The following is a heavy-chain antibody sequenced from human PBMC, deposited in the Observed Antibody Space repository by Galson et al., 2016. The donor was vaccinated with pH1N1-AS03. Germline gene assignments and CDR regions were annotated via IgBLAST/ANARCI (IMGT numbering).Heavy chain of an antibody. Sequence: SVKVSCKASGYTFTSYYIHWVRQAPGQGREWMGIINPSDGNTNYAQRFQGRVTMTRDTSTSTVYMELSSLRSDDTAVYYCARVSAGLTGYYYAMDVWAKGPRSPSP. CDR2: INPSDGNT. V-gene: IGHV1-46*01. CDR1: GYTFTSYY. J-gene: IGHJ6*02. D-gene: IGHD4/OR15-4a*01. CDR3: ARVSAGLTGYYYAMDV.